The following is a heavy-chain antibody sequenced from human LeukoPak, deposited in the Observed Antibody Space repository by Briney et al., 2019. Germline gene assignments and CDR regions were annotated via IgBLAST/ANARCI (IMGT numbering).Heavy chain of an antibody. V-gene: IGHV1-46*01. Sequence: ASVKVSCKASGGTFSSYAISWVRQAPGQGLEWMGIINPSGGSTSYAQKFQGRVTMTRDMSTSTVYMELSSLRSEDTAVYYCARGHSSSWYPPHYYYYMDVWGKGTTVTVSS. J-gene: IGHJ6*03. CDR2: INPSGGST. CDR3: ARGHSSSWYPPHYYYYMDV. D-gene: IGHD6-13*01. CDR1: GGTFSSYA.